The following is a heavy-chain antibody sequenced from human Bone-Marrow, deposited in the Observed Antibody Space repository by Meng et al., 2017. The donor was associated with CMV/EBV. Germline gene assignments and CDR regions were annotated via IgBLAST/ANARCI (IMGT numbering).Heavy chain of an antibody. J-gene: IGHJ6*02. V-gene: IGHV1-69*05. CDR3: ARSSNYYYYYYYGMDF. Sequence: SVKVSCKASGGTFSSYAISWARQAPGQGLEWMGGIIPIFGTANYAQKFQGRVTITTGESTSTAYMELRSLRSDDTAVYYCARSSNYYYYYYYGMDFWGQGTTVTVSS. D-gene: IGHD4-11*01. CDR2: IIPIFGTA. CDR1: GGTFSSYA.